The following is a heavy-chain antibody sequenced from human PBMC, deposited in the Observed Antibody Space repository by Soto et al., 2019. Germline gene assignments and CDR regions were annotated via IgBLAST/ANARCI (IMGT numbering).Heavy chain of an antibody. V-gene: IGHV3-23*01. CDR3: VKDDGGYPSTAPH. D-gene: IGHD3-22*01. Sequence: EVQLLESGGGLVQPGGSLRLSCAASGITISNYPMSWVRQAPGKGLDWVSGISGRGDSTYYADSAKGRFTISKDISRNSLSLQLDSLGVEDTAVYFCVKDDGGYPSTAPHWGQGTLVTVSS. CDR1: GITISNYP. J-gene: IGHJ4*02. CDR2: ISGRGDST.